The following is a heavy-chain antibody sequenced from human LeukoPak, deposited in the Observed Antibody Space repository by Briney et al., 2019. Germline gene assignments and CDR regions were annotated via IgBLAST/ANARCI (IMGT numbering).Heavy chain of an antibody. CDR3: ARDDLKRPVAGTTWLLY. Sequence: GGSLRLSCAASGFTFSSYSMNWVRQAPGKGLEWVSSISSSSSYIYYADSVKGRFTISRDNAKNSLYLQMNSLRAEDTAVYYCARDDLKRPVAGTTWLLYWGQGTLVSVSS. CDR1: GFTFSSYS. D-gene: IGHD6-19*01. CDR2: ISSSSSYI. V-gene: IGHV3-21*01. J-gene: IGHJ4*02.